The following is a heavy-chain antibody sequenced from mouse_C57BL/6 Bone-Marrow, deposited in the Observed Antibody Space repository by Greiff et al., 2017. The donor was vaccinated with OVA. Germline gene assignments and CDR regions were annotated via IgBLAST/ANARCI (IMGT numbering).Heavy chain of an antibody. Sequence: EVQGVESGGDLVKPGGSLKLSCAASGFTFSSYGMSWVRQTPDKRLEWVATISSGGSYTYYPDSVKGRFTISRDNAKNTLYLQMSSLKSEDTAMYYCARRGSNYRYFDVWGTGTTVTVSS. CDR2: ISSGGSYT. CDR1: GFTFSSYG. D-gene: IGHD2-5*01. CDR3: ARRGSNYRYFDV. V-gene: IGHV5-6*01. J-gene: IGHJ1*03.